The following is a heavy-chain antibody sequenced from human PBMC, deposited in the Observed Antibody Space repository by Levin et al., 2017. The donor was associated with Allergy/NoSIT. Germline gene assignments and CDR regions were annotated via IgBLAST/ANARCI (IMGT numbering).Heavy chain of an antibody. Sequence: GGSLRLSCAASGFTFSTYWMTWVRQAPGKGLEWVANINQDGSGTYYVDSVKGRFTISRDNAKNSLCLQMNSLRAEDTAVYYCTMDVKYGHFDFWGQGTLVTVSS. CDR2: INQDGSGT. CDR1: GFTFSTYW. J-gene: IGHJ4*02. CDR3: TMDVKYGHFDF. V-gene: IGHV3-7*04. D-gene: IGHD2-2*01.